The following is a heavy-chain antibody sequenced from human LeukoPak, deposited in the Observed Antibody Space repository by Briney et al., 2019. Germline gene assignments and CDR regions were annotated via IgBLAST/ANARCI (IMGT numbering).Heavy chain of an antibody. V-gene: IGHV3-30-3*01. Sequence: GSLRLSCAASGFTFSSYAMHWVRQAPGKGLEWVAVISYDGSKKYYADSVTGRFTISRDNSKRTLYLQMNSLRAEDTAVYYCASLPKMGAIPFDYWGQGTLVTVSS. CDR1: GFTFSSYA. J-gene: IGHJ4*02. CDR2: ISYDGSKK. CDR3: ASLPKMGAIPFDY. D-gene: IGHD2-21*01.